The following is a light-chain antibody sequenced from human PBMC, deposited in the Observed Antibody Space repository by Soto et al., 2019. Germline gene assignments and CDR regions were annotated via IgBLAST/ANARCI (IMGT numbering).Light chain of an antibody. J-gene: IGLJ2*01. CDR2: DVS. CDR3: SSYRSTNIRYVV. CDR1: TSDVGGFNF. Sequence: QSVLTQPASVSGSPGQSITISCTGTTSDVGGFNFVSWYQQYPGEAPRLIISDVSTRPSGVSNRFSGSKSGNTASLTISGLQPEDEADYFCSSYRSTNIRYVVFGGGTKLTVL. V-gene: IGLV2-14*03.